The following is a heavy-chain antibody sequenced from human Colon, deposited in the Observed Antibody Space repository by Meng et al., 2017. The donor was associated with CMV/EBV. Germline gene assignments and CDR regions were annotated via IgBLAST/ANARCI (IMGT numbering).Heavy chain of an antibody. D-gene: IGHD2-15*01. Sequence: QVQLQESGPRLVKPSETLSLTCTFSGGSISSPSSYWAWVRQPPGKGLEWIGSIYYTGGTFYSPSLKSRVTISIDTSKNHFSLKLNSVTAADTAVYYCARGRGGRYCSGRTCYAGDSWGQGTLVTVSS. CDR3: ARGRGGRYCSGRTCYAGDS. V-gene: IGHV4-39*02. J-gene: IGHJ4*02. CDR1: GGSISSPSSY. CDR2: IYYTGGT.